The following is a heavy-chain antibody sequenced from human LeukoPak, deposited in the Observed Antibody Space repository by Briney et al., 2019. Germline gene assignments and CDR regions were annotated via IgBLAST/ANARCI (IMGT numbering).Heavy chain of an antibody. CDR1: GYTFTSYD. V-gene: IGHV1-8*01. CDR2: MNPNSGNT. J-gene: IGHJ4*02. CDR3: ARDGALHVTMVRGVMKPLDY. D-gene: IGHD3-10*01. Sequence: GASVKVSCKASGYTFTSYDINWVRQATGQGLEWMGWMNPNSGNTGYAQKFQGRVTMTRNTSISTAYMELSSPRSEDTAVYYCARDGALHVTMVRGVMKPLDYWGQGTLVTVSS.